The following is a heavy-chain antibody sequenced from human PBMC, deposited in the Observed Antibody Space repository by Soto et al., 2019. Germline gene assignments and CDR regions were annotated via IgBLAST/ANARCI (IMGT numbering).Heavy chain of an antibody. CDR2: IYHTGST. Sequence: PSETLSLTCVVFGGSISSDYWWSWVRQPPGKGLEWIGEIYHTGSTNYNPSLKSRVTISVDTSKNQFSLKVNSVTAADTAVYYCARGEGAAPGILPAAINWFDPWGQGTMVTVSS. D-gene: IGHD2-2*02. CDR3: ARGEGAAPGILPAAINWFDP. V-gene: IGHV4-4*02. J-gene: IGHJ5*02. CDR1: GGSISSDYW.